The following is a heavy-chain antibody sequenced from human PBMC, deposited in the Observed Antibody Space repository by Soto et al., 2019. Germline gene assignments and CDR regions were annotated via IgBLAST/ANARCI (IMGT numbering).Heavy chain of an antibody. CDR2: IWYDGSNK. CDR1: GFTFSSYG. V-gene: IGHV3-33*01. J-gene: IGHJ3*01. D-gene: IGHD3-22*01. CDR3: ARDQLYYNDISGRPLNAFDV. Sequence: GGSLRLSCAASGFTFSSYGMHWVRQAPGKGLEWVAVIWYDGSNKYYADSVKGRFTISRGNAKNSLYLQMNSLRAEDTAVYYFARDQLYYNDISGRPLNAFDVWGQGTMVTVSS.